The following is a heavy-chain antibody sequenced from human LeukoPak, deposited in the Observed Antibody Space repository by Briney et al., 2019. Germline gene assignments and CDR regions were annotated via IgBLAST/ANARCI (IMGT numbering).Heavy chain of an antibody. CDR1: GYTFTSYG. CDR2: ISAYNGNT. V-gene: IGHV1-18*01. D-gene: IGHD3-22*01. CDR3: ARDRPYYYDSSGYYSFDY. Sequence: ASVKLSCKASGYTFTSYGISWVRQAPGQGLEWMGWISAYNGNTNYAQKLQGRVTMTTDTSTSTAYMELRSLRSDDTAVYYWARDRPYYYDSSGYYSFDYWGQGTLVTVSS. J-gene: IGHJ4*02.